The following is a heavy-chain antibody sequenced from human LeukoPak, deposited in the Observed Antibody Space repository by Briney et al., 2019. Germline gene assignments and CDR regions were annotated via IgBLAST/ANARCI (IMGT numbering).Heavy chain of an antibody. CDR2: IYYSGST. V-gene: IGHV4-39*07. CDR3: ARDLNYGSYYYYYYYMDV. D-gene: IGHD3-10*01. Sequence: PSETLSLTCTVSGGSISSSSYYWGWIRQPPGKGLEWIGSIYYSGSTYYNPSLKSRVTISVDTSKNQFSLKLSSVTAADTAVYYCARDLNYGSYYYYYYYMDVWGKGTTVTVSS. CDR1: GGSISSSSYY. J-gene: IGHJ6*03.